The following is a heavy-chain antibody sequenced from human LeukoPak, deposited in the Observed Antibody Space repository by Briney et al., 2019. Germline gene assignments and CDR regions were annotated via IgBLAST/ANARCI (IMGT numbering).Heavy chain of an antibody. D-gene: IGHD5-12*01. J-gene: IGHJ6*03. Sequence: SETLSLTCTVSGGSISSYYWSWIRQPPGKGLEWIGYIYYSGSTNYNPSLKSRVTISVDTSKNQFSLKLSSLTAADTAVYYCARSFSGYDLAYYYMDVWGKGTTVTVSS. V-gene: IGHV4-59*01. CDR1: GGSISSYY. CDR2: IYYSGST. CDR3: ARSFSGYDLAYYYMDV.